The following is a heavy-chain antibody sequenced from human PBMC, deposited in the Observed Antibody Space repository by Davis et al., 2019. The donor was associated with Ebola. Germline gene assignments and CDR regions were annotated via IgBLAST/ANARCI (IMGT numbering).Heavy chain of an antibody. CDR2: IYPGDSDT. D-gene: IGHD2-2*02. CDR3: ARQAPPPYCSSTSCYKVRYYYYGMDV. Sequence: GESLKISCKGSGYSFTNYWIGWVRQMPGKGLEWMGIIYPGDSDTRYSPSFQGQVTISADKSISTAYLQWSSLKASDTAMYYCARQAPPPYCSSTSCYKVRYYYYGMDVWGQGTTVTVSS. CDR1: GYSFTNYW. J-gene: IGHJ6*02. V-gene: IGHV5-51*01.